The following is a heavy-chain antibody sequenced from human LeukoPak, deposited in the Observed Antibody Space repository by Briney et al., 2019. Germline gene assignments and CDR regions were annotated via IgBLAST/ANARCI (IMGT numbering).Heavy chain of an antibody. CDR1: GFTFSSYW. J-gene: IGHJ4*02. Sequence: GGSLRLSCAASGFTFSSYWMSWVRQAPGTGLEWVANIKEDGSRKYYVDSVKGRFTISRDNAKNSLYLQMNSLRAEDTALYHCARDRGKGWVDYWGQGTLVTVSS. CDR3: ARDRGKGWVDY. D-gene: IGHD3-10*01. V-gene: IGHV3-7*03. CDR2: IKEDGSRK.